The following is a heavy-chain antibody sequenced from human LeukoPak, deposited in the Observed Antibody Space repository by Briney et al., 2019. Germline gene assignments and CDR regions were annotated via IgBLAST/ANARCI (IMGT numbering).Heavy chain of an antibody. J-gene: IGHJ4*02. D-gene: IGHD3-3*01. Sequence: SVTVSCKASGGTFSSYAISWVRQAPGQGLEWMGGIIPIFGTANYAQKFQGRVTITTDESTSTAYMELSSLRSEDTAVYYCASSGALGYDFWSGPPPYYFDYWGQGTLVTVSS. CDR2: IIPIFGTA. V-gene: IGHV1-69*05. CDR1: GGTFSSYA. CDR3: ASSGALGYDFWSGPPPYYFDY.